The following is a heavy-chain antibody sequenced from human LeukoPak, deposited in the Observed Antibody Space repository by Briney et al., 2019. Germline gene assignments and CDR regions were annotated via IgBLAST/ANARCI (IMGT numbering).Heavy chain of an antibody. CDR1: GASVSSASY. J-gene: IGHJ5*02. CDR3: ARSRGFNSGAFDP. V-gene: IGHV4-61*01. CDR2: IYNGVNT. Sequence: SETLSLTCTVSGASVSSASYWTWIRQPPGKGGEGIAHIYNGVNTNYNPSLKSRVTISVDTSKNQFSLRLNSVTAADTAVYYCARSRGFNSGAFDPWGQGSLVTVSS. D-gene: IGHD1-26*01.